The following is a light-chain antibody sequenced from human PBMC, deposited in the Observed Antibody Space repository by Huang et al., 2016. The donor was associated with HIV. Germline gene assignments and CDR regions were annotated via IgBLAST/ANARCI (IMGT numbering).Light chain of an antibody. Sequence: DIQMTQSPSSLSASVGDRVTITCRASQSISRYLNWYQHKPGKAPELLIYASSSLQSGVPSRFSCSGSWTDFSLTISGLQPEDYATYYCQQGYSTPTFGQGTKVEMK. CDR3: QQGYSTPT. CDR2: ASS. J-gene: IGKJ1*01. CDR1: QSISRY. V-gene: IGKV1-39*01.